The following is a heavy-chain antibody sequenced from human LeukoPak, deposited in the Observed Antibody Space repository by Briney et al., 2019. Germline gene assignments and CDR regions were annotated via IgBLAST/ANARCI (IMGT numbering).Heavy chain of an antibody. CDR3: ARHLTRRDNFYYGMDV. CDR1: GGSINTLY. V-gene: IGHV4-59*08. J-gene: IGHJ6*02. Sequence: SETLSLTCTVSGGSINTLYWSWIRQSPGKGLEWIGYIFYSGSTNYNPSLKSRVTISVDTSKNQFSLTLNSVTAADTAVYYCARHLTRRDNFYYGMDVWGQGTPVTVSS. CDR2: IFYSGST.